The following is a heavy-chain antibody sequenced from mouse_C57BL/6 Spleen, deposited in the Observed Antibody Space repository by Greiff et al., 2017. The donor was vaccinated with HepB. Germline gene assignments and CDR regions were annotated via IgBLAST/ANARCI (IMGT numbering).Heavy chain of an antibody. J-gene: IGHJ3*01. CDR1: GYTFTSYW. D-gene: IGHD2-2*01. CDR3: FYYGYDGFAY. Sequence: QVQLKQSGAELVMPGASVKLSCKASGYTFTSYWMHWVKQRPGQGLEWIGEIDPSDSYTNYNQKFKGKSTLTVDKSSSTAYMQLSSLTSEDSAVYYCFYYGYDGFAYWGQGTLVTVSA. CDR2: IDPSDSYT. V-gene: IGHV1-69*01.